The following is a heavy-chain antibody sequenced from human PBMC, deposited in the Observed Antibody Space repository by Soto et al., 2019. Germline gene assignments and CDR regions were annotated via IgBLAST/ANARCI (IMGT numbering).Heavy chain of an antibody. D-gene: IGHD1-26*01. CDR3: ARGDRGAFDL. V-gene: IGHV3-74*01. J-gene: IGHJ3*01. Sequence: EVQMVESGGGLVRPGGSLRLSCAASGFTFSYYWMHWVRQAPGKGLVWVSRLHSDGSSTTYADFVKGRFIISRDKARNTVDLQKNSVRVEDTAVYYCARGDRGAFDLWGQGTVVTVSS. CDR1: GFTFSYYW. CDR2: LHSDGSST.